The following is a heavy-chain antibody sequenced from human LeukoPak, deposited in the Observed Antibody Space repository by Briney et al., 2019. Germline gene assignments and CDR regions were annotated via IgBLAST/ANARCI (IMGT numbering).Heavy chain of an antibody. V-gene: IGHV3-48*01. CDR3: ASHSPWYSTY. CDR1: GFTFSSYS. J-gene: IGHJ4*02. D-gene: IGHD1-26*01. Sequence: GSLRLSCAASGFTFSSYSMNWVRQAPGKGLEWVSYISSSSSTIYYADSVKGRFTISRDNAKNSLYLQMNSLRAEDTAVYYCASHSPWYSTYWGQGTLVTVSS. CDR2: ISSSSSTI.